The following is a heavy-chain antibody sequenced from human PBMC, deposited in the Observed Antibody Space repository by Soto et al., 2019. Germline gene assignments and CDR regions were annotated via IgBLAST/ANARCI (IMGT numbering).Heavy chain of an antibody. Sequence: ASAKVCCKASRDRFASYYMHWVRQAPGQGLEWMGIINPSGGSTSYAQKFQGRVTMTRDTSTSTVYMELSSLRSEDTAVYYGARGGDYGRTFDYWGQGTLVTVSS. CDR2: INPSGGST. V-gene: IGHV1-46*01. CDR3: ARGGDYGRTFDY. CDR1: RDRFASYY. J-gene: IGHJ4*02. D-gene: IGHD4-17*01.